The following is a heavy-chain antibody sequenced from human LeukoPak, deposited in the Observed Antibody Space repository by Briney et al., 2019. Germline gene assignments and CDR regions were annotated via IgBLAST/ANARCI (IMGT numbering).Heavy chain of an antibody. CDR2: INPSGGST. V-gene: IGHV1-46*01. J-gene: IGHJ3*02. D-gene: IGHD1-26*01. CDR1: GYTFTSYH. Sequence: ASVKVSCKASGYTFTSYHMHWVRQAPGQGLEWMGIINPSGGSTNYAQRFRGRVTMTRDMSTGTVYMELSSLTSEDTAVYYCARAGLWELPRYAFDIWGQGTMVTVSS. CDR3: ARAGLWELPRYAFDI.